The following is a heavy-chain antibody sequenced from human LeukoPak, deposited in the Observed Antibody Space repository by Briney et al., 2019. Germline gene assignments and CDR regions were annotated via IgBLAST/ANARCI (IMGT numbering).Heavy chain of an antibody. J-gene: IGHJ5*02. CDR1: GYTFTSYG. V-gene: IGHV1-18*01. CDR2: ISAYNGNT. Sequence: ASVKVSCKASGYTFTSYGISWVRQAPGQGLEWMGWISAYNGNTNYAQKLQGRVTMTTDTSTSTAYMELRSLRSDDTAVYHCAREGYSYGSGWFDPWGQGTLVTVSS. CDR3: AREGYSYGSGWFDP. D-gene: IGHD5-18*01.